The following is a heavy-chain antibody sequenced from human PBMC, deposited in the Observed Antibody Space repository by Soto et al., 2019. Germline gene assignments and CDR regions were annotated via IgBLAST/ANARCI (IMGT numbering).Heavy chain of an antibody. J-gene: IGHJ4*02. CDR1: GYTFTSYD. CDR3: ALSGGTTVNY. Sequence: ASVEVSCKASGYTFTSYDITWVRQAPGQGLEWMGIINPSGGSTSYAQKFQGRVTMTRDTSTSTVYMELSSLRSEDTAVYYCALSGGTTVNYWGQGTLVTVSS. D-gene: IGHD2-15*01. CDR2: INPSGGST. V-gene: IGHV1-46*01.